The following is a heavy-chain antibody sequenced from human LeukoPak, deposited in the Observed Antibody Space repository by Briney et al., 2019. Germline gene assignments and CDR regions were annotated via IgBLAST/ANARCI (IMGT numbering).Heavy chain of an antibody. CDR2: ISSSGSTI. CDR1: GFTFGDYY. V-gene: IGHV3-11*04. Sequence: GGSLRLSCAASGFTFGDYYMSWIRQAPGKGLEWVSYISSSGSTIYYADSVKGRFTIFRDNAKNSLYLQMNSLRAEDTAVYYCARYYYDSSGYYYFDYWGQGTLVTVSS. D-gene: IGHD3-22*01. J-gene: IGHJ4*02. CDR3: ARYYYDSSGYYYFDY.